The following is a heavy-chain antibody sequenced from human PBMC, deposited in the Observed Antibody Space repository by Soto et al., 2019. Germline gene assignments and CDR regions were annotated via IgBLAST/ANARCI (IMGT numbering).Heavy chain of an antibody. CDR1: GFTFSNAW. CDR2: IKSKTDGGTT. V-gene: IGHV3-15*07. CDR3: TTDPSAYQLLPGIIDY. D-gene: IGHD2-2*01. Sequence: EVQLVESGGGLVKPGGSLRLSCAASGFTFSNAWMNWVRQAPGKGLEWVGRIKSKTDGGTTDYAAPVKGRFTISIDDSKNTLYLQMNSLKPEDTAVYYCTTDPSAYQLLPGIIDYWGQGTLVTVSS. J-gene: IGHJ4*02.